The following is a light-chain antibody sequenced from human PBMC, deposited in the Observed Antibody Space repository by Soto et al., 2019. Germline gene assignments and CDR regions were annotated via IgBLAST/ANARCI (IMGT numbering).Light chain of an antibody. CDR3: QQYHNWGLS. V-gene: IGKV3D-15*01. J-gene: IGKJ4*01. CDR2: GSS. Sequence: MVMTQSPAALSVSPGEGVTISCRASGNVGTNLAWYQQRPGQPPKLLIYGSSTRATGISATFSGSGSGTEFTFTISSMKSEESAVYYCQQYHNWGLSFGGGTKVDIK. CDR1: GNVGTN.